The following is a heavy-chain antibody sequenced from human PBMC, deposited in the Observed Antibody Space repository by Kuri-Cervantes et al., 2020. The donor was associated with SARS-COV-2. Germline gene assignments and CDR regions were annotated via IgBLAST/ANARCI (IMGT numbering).Heavy chain of an antibody. J-gene: IGHJ4*02. CDR2: ISGSGGST. V-gene: IGHV3-23*01. CDR3: AKGKATGSF. CDR1: GFTVSSNY. Sequence: GESLKISCAASGFTVSSNYMSWVRQAPGKGLEWVSVISGSGGSTYYADSVKGRFTISRDNSKNTLYLQMNSLRAEDTAVYYCAKGKATGSFWGQGTLVTVSS.